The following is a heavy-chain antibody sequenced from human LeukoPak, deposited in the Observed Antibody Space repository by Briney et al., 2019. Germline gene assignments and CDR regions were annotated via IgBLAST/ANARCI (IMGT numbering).Heavy chain of an antibody. CDR1: GYTFTGYY. D-gene: IGHD3-3*01. V-gene: IGHV1-46*01. J-gene: IGHJ2*01. CDR3: ARGLPTYYDFWSGYPPGL. Sequence: ASVKVSCKASGYTFTGYYIHWVRQAPRQGLEWMGIINPSDGTTNYAQNFQGRVTMTRDTSTSTIFMELYSLRSEDTAVYYCARGLPTYYDFWSGYPPGLWGRGTLVTVSP. CDR2: INPSDGTT.